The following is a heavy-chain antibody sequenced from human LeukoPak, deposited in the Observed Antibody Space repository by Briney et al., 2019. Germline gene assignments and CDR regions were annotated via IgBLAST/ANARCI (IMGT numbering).Heavy chain of an antibody. CDR2: ISGSGDNT. Sequence: GGSLRFSCAASGFTFSSYAMSWVRQVPGKGLEWVSVISGSGDNTYYADSVKGRFTISRDNSKNMLYLQMNSLRAEDTAVYYCARRYCSGGSCYWGYWGQGTLVTVSS. CDR3: ARRYCSGGSCYWGY. J-gene: IGHJ4*02. V-gene: IGHV3-23*01. CDR1: GFTFSSYA. D-gene: IGHD2-15*01.